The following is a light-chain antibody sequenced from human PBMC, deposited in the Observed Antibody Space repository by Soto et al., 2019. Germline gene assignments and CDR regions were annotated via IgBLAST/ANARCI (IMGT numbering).Light chain of an antibody. CDR3: QQYGSSRWT. J-gene: IGKJ1*01. Sequence: EIVLTQSPGTLSLSPWERATLSCRASQSVSSGFLAWYQQKPGQAPSLLIYGASSRATGIPDRFSGSGSGTDFTLTISGLEPEDFAVYYCQQYGSSRWTFGQGTKVEIK. CDR2: GAS. CDR1: QSVSSGF. V-gene: IGKV3-20*01.